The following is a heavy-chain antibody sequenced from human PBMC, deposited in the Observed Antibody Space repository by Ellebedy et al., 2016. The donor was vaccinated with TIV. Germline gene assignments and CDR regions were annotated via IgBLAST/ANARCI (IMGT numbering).Heavy chain of an antibody. CDR3: VKDSYVTDV. J-gene: IGHJ6*02. Sequence: GESLKISXSASGFTFSDYSMLWVRQAPGKGLEYVSAIRSSGGTTYYADSVEGRFTISRDNSKNTLYLQMSSLRAEDTAVYYRVKDSYVTDVWGQGTTVTVSS. CDR1: GFTFSDYS. V-gene: IGHV3-64D*06. CDR2: IRSSGGTT.